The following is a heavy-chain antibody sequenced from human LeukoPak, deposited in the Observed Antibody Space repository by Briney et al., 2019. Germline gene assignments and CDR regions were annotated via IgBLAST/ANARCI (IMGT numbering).Heavy chain of an antibody. D-gene: IGHD6-19*01. J-gene: IGHJ4*02. CDR3: ARGEWNSGWPN. CDR1: GYSISSVYY. V-gene: IGHV4-38-2*02. CDR2: IYHSGST. Sequence: PSETLSLTCTVSGYSISSVYYWGWIRQPPGKGLEWIGSIYHSGSTYYNPSLKSRVTISVDTSKNQFSLNLSTVTAADTAVYYCARGEWNSGWPNWGQGTLVTVSS.